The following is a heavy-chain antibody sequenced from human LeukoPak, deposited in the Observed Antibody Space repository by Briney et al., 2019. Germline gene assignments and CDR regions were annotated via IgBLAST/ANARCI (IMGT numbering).Heavy chain of an antibody. V-gene: IGHV4-59*01. CDR2: IYYSGST. CDR3: ALELPGAWFDP. D-gene: IGHD7-27*01. J-gene: IGHJ5*02. Sequence: SSETLSLTCTVSGGSISSYYWSWIRQPPGKGLEWIGYIYYSGSTNYNPSLKGRVTISVDTSKNQFSLKLSSVTAADTAVYYCALELPGAWFDPWGQGTLVTVSS. CDR1: GGSISSYY.